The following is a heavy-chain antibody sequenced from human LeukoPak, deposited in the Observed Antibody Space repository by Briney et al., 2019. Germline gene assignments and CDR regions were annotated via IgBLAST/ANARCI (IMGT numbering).Heavy chain of an antibody. D-gene: IGHD3-10*01. Sequence: ASETLSLTCAVYGGSFSGYYWSWIRQPPGKGLEWIGEINHSGSTNYNPSLKGRVTISVDTSKNQFSLKLSSVTAADTAVYYCARGLGRVVRGVILWGQGTLVTVSS. V-gene: IGHV4-34*01. CDR1: GGSFSGYY. J-gene: IGHJ4*02. CDR3: ARGLGRVVRGVIL. CDR2: INHSGST.